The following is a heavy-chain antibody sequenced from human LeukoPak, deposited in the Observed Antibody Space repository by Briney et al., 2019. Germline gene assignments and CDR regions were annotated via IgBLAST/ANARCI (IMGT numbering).Heavy chain of an antibody. CDR2: IWYDGNNK. CDR1: GFNFSDYW. CDR3: ARDGEDDSSGHYKPFDY. D-gene: IGHD3-22*01. Sequence: GGSLRLSCAASGFNFSDYWMSWVRQAPGEGLEWVAAIWYDGNNKYYADSAKGRFAIPRDNSKNTLYLLMNSLRAEDTAVYYCARDGEDDSSGHYKPFDYWGQGTLVTVSS. V-gene: IGHV3-33*08. J-gene: IGHJ4*02.